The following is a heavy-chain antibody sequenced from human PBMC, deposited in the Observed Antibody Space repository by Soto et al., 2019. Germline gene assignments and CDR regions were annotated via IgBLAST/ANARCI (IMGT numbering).Heavy chain of an antibody. J-gene: IGHJ5*02. CDR3: MNRPRA. CDR2: IYSGGAT. CDR1: EFTVSNNY. D-gene: IGHD6-6*01. V-gene: IGHV3-66*01. Sequence: GGSLRLSCAASEFTVSNNYMSWVRQAPGKGLEWVSLIYSGGATHYADSVRGRFTISRDNSKNTLYLQMNSLRGEDTAIYYCMNRPRAWGQGTLVTVSS.